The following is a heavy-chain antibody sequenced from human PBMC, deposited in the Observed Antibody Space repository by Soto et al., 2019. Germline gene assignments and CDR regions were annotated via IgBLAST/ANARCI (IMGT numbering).Heavy chain of an antibody. V-gene: IGHV3-43*01. D-gene: IGHD6-13*01. CDR1: GFTFDDYT. CDR3: AKDIIAAAGTGTGRRAYYYYGMDV. CDR2: ISWDGGST. Sequence: GGSLRLSCAASGFTFDDYTMHWVRQAPGKGLEWVSLISWDGGSTYYADSVKGRFTISRDNSKNSLYLQMNSLRTEDTALYYCAKDIIAAAGTGTGRRAYYYYGMDVWGQGTTVTVSS. J-gene: IGHJ6*02.